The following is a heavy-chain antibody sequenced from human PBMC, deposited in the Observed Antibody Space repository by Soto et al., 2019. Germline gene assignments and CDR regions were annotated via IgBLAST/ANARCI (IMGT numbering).Heavy chain of an antibody. CDR3: ARHSNGAAAGPLDY. CDR1: GGSISNSY. CDR2: IYSSGST. Sequence: SETLSLTCTVSGGSISNSYWSWIRQSPGKGLEWIGYIYSSGSTNYNPSLKSRVTISVDTSKNQFSLKLSSVTAADTAVYYCARHSNGAAAGPLDYWGQGTLVTVSS. V-gene: IGHV4-59*08. D-gene: IGHD6-13*01. J-gene: IGHJ4*02.